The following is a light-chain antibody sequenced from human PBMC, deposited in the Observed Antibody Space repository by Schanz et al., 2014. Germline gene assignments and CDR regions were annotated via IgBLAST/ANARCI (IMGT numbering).Light chain of an antibody. CDR1: NSDVGGYDS. Sequence: QSALTQPASVSGTPGQSITISCTGSNSDVGGYDSVSWYQQHPGKAPKLMIYDVSDRSSGVSNRFSGSKSGHTASLTISGLQAEDEADYYCSSYTSSSTWVFGGGTKLTVL. CDR3: SSYTSSSTWV. J-gene: IGLJ3*02. V-gene: IGLV2-14*01. CDR2: DVS.